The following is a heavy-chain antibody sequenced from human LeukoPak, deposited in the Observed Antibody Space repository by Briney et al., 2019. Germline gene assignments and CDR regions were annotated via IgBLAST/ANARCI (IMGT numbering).Heavy chain of an antibody. CDR3: ARQRLSVPTFDP. Sequence: GGSLRLSCAASGFTFSSYAMSWVRQAPGKGLEWVANIKQDGSEKYYVDSVKGRFTISRDNAKNSLYLQMNSLRAEDTAVYYCARQRLSVPTFDPWGQGTLVTVSS. V-gene: IGHV3-7*01. D-gene: IGHD6-19*01. CDR2: IKQDGSEK. J-gene: IGHJ5*02. CDR1: GFTFSSYA.